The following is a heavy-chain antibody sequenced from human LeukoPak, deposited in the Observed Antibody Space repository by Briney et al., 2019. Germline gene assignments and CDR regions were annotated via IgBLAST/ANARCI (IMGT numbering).Heavy chain of an antibody. CDR3: AREGGAVAAAGGNDY. CDR2: ISSSSSYI. Sequence: PGGSLRLSCASSGFTFSSHSMNWVRQAPGKGLEWVSSISSSSSYIYYADSVKGRFTISRDNAKNSLYLQMNSLRAEDTAVYYCAREGGAVAAAGGNDYWGQGTLVTVSS. V-gene: IGHV3-21*01. J-gene: IGHJ4*02. CDR1: GFTFSSHS. D-gene: IGHD6-13*01.